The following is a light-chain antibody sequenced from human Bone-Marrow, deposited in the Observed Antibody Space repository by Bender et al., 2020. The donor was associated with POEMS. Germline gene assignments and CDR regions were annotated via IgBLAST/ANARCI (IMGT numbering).Light chain of an antibody. J-gene: IGLJ2*01. Sequence: SYVVTQPPSVSVAPGQTARIPCGGNNVGIRGVHWYQQKPGQAPVLVVYEDSDRPSGIPERFSGSNSGNTATLTISGTQAMDEADYYCQAWDRSTVVFGGGTKVTVL. V-gene: IGLV3-21*02. CDR3: QAWDRSTVV. CDR1: NVGIRG. CDR2: EDS.